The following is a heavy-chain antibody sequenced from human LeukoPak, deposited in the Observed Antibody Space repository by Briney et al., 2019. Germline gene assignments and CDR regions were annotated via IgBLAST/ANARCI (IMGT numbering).Heavy chain of an antibody. CDR1: GGSISSGGHY. Sequence: SETLSLTCTVSGGSISSGGHYWSWIRQPPGKGLEWIGYIYHSGSTYYNPSLKSRVTISVDRSKNQFSLKLSSVTAADTAVYYCARGGLYQLLYYWGQGTLVTVSS. J-gene: IGHJ4*02. CDR2: IYHSGST. V-gene: IGHV4-30-2*01. CDR3: ARGGLYQLLYY. D-gene: IGHD2-2*01.